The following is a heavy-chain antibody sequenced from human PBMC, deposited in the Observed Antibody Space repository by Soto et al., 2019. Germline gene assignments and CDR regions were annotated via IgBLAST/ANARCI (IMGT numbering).Heavy chain of an antibody. CDR3: ARSGYSFAWGY. CDR2: INSDGST. J-gene: IGHJ4*02. V-gene: IGHV3-53*01. Sequence: EVQLVESGGGLIPPGGSLRLSCAASGFLVNSAYMTWVRQAPGKGLEWLSMINSDGSTLYAESVKGRFTISRDNSKNRLDLQMHSLRAEDTAMYYCARSGYSFAWGYWGQVTLVSVTS. D-gene: IGHD5-18*01. CDR1: GFLVNSAY.